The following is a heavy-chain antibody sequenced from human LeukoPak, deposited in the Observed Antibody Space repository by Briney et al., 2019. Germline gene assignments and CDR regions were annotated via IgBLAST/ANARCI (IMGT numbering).Heavy chain of an antibody. CDR2: IYTRGST. Sequence: SETLSLTCTVSGGSINNYYWSWTRQPAGKGLEWIGRIYTRGSTNYNPSLKSRVTMSVDTSKNQFSLKLSSVTAADTAVYYCARGRYCSADICSGGDAFDIWGQGTMVTVSS. CDR3: ARGRYCSADICSGGDAFDI. V-gene: IGHV4-4*07. J-gene: IGHJ3*02. D-gene: IGHD2-15*01. CDR1: GGSINNYY.